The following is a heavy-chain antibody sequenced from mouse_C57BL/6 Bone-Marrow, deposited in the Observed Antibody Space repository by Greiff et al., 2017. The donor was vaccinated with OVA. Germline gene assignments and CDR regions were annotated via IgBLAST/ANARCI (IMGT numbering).Heavy chain of an antibody. CDR2: ISSGGSYT. V-gene: IGHV5-6*01. Sequence: EVKLVESGGDLVKPGGSLKLSCAASGFTFSSYGMSWVRQTPDKRLEWVATISSGGSYTYYPDSVKGRFTISRDNAKNTLYLQMSRLKSEDTAMYYCAREDYWGQGTTLTDSS. CDR1: GFTFSSYG. J-gene: IGHJ2*01. CDR3: AREDY.